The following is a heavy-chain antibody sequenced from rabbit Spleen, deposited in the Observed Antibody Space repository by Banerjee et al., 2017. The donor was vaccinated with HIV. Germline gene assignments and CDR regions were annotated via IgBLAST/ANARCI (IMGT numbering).Heavy chain of an antibody. CDR1: GFSFRSGYY. Sequence: QSLEESGGGLVKPGASLTLTCTASGFSFRSGYYMCWVRQAPGKGLEWIGCIGAGSGTTYYASWAKGRFTISKASSTTVTLQMTSLTAADTATYFCARGYTYSYVGVAHVTDYFNLWGQGTLVTVS. V-gene: IGHV1S40*01. CDR3: ARGYTYSYVGVAHVTDYFNL. J-gene: IGHJ4*01. CDR2: IGAGSGTT. D-gene: IGHD6-1*01.